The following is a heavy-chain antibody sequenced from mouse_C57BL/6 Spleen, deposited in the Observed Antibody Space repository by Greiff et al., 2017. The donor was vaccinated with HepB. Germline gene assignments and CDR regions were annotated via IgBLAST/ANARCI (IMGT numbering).Heavy chain of an antibody. CDR3: ARERLGRGGFDC. CDR1: GFTFSDYY. J-gene: IGHJ2*01. Sequence: EVKLMESEGGLVQPGSSMKLSCTASGFTFSDYYMAWVRQVPEKGLEWVANINYDGSSTYYLDSLKSRFIISRDNAKNILYLQMSSLKSEDTATYYCARERLGRGGFDCWGQVTTLTVSS. CDR2: INYDGSST. V-gene: IGHV5-16*01.